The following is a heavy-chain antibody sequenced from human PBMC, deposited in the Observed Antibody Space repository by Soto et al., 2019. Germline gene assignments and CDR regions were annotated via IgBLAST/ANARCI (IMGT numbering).Heavy chain of an antibody. Sequence: QVQLVESGGGVVQPGRSLRLSCAASGFTFSSYGMHWVRQAPGKWLEWVAVISYDGSNKYYADSVKGRFTISRDNSKNTMYLQMNSLRAEDTAVYYCAKNDPGVRALDYWGQGTLVTVSS. J-gene: IGHJ4*02. V-gene: IGHV3-30*18. CDR2: ISYDGSNK. CDR3: AKNDPGVRALDY. D-gene: IGHD3-10*01. CDR1: GFTFSSYG.